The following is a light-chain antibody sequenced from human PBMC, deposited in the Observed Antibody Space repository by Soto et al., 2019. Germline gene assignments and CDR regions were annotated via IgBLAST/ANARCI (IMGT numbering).Light chain of an antibody. Sequence: DIQMTQSPSTLSASIGDRVTITCRASQTINNWLAWYQQKPGKAPNLLIYHASNLETGVPSRFSGSAFGTEFTLPIRSLQPDDFATYYCQHYNSYPWTFGEGTKVEIK. CDR2: HAS. CDR3: QHYNSYPWT. J-gene: IGKJ1*01. V-gene: IGKV1-5*01. CDR1: QTINNW.